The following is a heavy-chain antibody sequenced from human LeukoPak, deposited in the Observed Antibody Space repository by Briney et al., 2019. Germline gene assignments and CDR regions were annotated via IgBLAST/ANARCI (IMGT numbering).Heavy chain of an antibody. CDR3: ARVGPYCSGGSCYDY. J-gene: IGHJ4*02. CDR2: ISSSSGYI. V-gene: IGHV3-21*01. D-gene: IGHD2-15*01. CDR1: GFTFSSYS. Sequence: GGSLSLSCAASGFTFSSYSMNWVRQAPGKGLEWVSSISSSSGYIYYADSVKGRFTISRDNAKNSLYLQMNSLRAEDTAVYYCARVGPYCSGGSCYDYWGQGTLVTVSS.